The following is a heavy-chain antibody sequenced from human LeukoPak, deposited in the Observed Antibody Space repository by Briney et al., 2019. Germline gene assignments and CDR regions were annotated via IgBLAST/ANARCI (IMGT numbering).Heavy chain of an antibody. Sequence: GGSLRLSCAASGFTFSSYWMHWVRQAPGKGLEWVAVVSDDGNKKFDADFVKGRFTISRDNSKNTLYLQMNSLRGEDTAVYYCARGQLLLEGYFYYMDVWGEGTTVAVSS. D-gene: IGHD2-2*01. J-gene: IGHJ6*03. CDR3: ARGQLLLEGYFYYMDV. CDR2: VSDDGNKK. V-gene: IGHV3-30-3*01. CDR1: GFTFSSYW.